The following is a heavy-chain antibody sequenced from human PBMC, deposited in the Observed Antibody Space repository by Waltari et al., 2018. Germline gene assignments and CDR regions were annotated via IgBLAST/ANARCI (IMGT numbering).Heavy chain of an antibody. CDR1: GFTFSRHT. J-gene: IGHJ4*02. V-gene: IGHV3-48*01. Sequence: EVKLVESGGKLVQPGGSLRLSCAVSGFTFSRHTLDWVRQAPGKGLEWVASISSTSSHIYYSDPVRGRFSISRDNAKNSVFLQMNSLRAEDTAVYYCARHRYSLDSSGYIIDYWGQGTLVTVSS. D-gene: IGHD3-22*01. CDR2: ISSTSSHI. CDR3: ARHRYSLDSSGYIIDY.